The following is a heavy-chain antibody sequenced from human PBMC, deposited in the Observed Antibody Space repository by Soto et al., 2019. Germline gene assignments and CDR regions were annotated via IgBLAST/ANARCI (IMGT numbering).Heavy chain of an antibody. CDR3: VPHYSSTTGN. V-gene: IGHV3-74*01. D-gene: IGHD6-19*01. Sequence: PGESLKISCETSGFTFSGYWMHWVRQAPGKGLVWVSSIKTDVSSTTYADSVKGRFTISRDNAKNTLYLQMNSLGAEDTAVYYCVPHYSSTTGNWGQGTLVTVSS. J-gene: IGHJ4*02. CDR2: IKTDVSST. CDR1: GFTFSGYW.